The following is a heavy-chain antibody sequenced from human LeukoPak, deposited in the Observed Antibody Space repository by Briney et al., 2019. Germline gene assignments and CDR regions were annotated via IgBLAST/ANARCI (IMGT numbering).Heavy chain of an antibody. J-gene: IGHJ5*02. CDR2: IAWDDDK. Sequence: SGPALLKPTQPLTLTCTFSGFAPTSRGMRVCWVRPPPGKALEWLARIAWDDDKFYSTSLKTTLTISKDTSKNQVVLTLTNMDPVDTATYYCARTTYYYGSGIYWFDPWGQGTLVTVSS. CDR3: ARTTYYYGSGIYWFDP. D-gene: IGHD3-10*01. V-gene: IGHV2-70*04. CDR1: GFAPTSRGMR.